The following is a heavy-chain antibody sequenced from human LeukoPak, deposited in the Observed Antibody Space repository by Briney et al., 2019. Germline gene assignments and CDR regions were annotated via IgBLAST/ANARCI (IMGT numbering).Heavy chain of an antibody. J-gene: IGHJ5*02. CDR3: AREGDGYKRTNWFDP. D-gene: IGHD3-22*01. CDR2: IYYSGST. CDR1: GGSISSYY. Sequence: SETLSLTCTVSGGSISSYYWSWIRQPPGKGLVWIGYIYYSGSTNYNPSLKSRVTISVDTSKNQFSLKLSSVTAADTAVYYCAREGDGYKRTNWFDPWGQGTLVTVSS. V-gene: IGHV4-59*01.